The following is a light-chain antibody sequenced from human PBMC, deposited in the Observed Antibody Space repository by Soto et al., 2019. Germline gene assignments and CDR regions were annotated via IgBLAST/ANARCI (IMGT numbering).Light chain of an antibody. CDR1: RSISIW. Sequence: DIHMTQSPSTLSASVGERVTITCRARRSISIWLAWYQQKPGKAPNLLIYETSSLESGVPSRFSGSGSGTEFTLTISTLQPDDFATYYCQHYNDYSWTFGQGTKVEIK. J-gene: IGKJ1*01. CDR3: QHYNDYSWT. V-gene: IGKV1-5*03. CDR2: ETS.